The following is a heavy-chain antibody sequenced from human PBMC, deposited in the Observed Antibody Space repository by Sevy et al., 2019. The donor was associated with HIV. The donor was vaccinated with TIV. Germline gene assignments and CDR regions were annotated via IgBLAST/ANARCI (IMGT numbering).Heavy chain of an antibody. J-gene: IGHJ6*02. CDR2: IYTSGST. Sequence: SDTLSLTCTVSGGSISSYYWSWIRQPAGKGLEWIGRIYTSGSTNYNPSLKSRVTMSVDTSKNQFSLKLSSVTAADTAVYYCARDPDGLYGEDYGMDVWGQGTTVTVSS. CDR1: GGSISSYY. V-gene: IGHV4-4*07. CDR3: ARDPDGLYGEDYGMDV. D-gene: IGHD4-17*01.